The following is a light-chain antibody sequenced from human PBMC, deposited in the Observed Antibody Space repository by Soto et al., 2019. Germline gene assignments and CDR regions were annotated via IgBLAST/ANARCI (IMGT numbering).Light chain of an antibody. CDR1: QSVSSNN. CDR2: DAS. V-gene: IGKV3D-20*01. Sequence: EIVLTQSPATLSLSPGERATLSCGASQSVSSNNLVWYQQKSGLAPRLLIYDASNRATGIPDRFSGSGSGTDFILTISRLEPEDFAVYYCQQYGSSPITFGQGTRLEIK. CDR3: QQYGSSPIT. J-gene: IGKJ5*01.